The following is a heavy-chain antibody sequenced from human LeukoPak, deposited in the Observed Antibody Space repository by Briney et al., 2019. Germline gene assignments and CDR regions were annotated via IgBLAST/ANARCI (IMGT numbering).Heavy chain of an antibody. J-gene: IGHJ3*02. CDR3: ARDSRYDSSGYAFDI. V-gene: IGHV1-46*01. CDR2: INPGGGST. CDR1: GYTFTSYY. D-gene: IGHD3-22*01. Sequence: GASVKVSCKASGYTFTSYYMHWVRQAPGQGLEWMGIINPGGGSTIYAQKFQGRVTMTRDTSTSTVYMELRSLSSEDTAVYYCARDSRYDSSGYAFDIWGQGTMVTVSS.